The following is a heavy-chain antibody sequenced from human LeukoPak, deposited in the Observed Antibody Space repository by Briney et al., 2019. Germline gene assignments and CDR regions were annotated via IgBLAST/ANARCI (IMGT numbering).Heavy chain of an antibody. V-gene: IGHV3-48*04. Sequence: GGSLRLSCTASGFPFSDYSMNWVRQAPGKELEWISYIGISSGNTKYADSVRGRFTISADNAKNSLYLQMNSLRVGDTAVYYCARDHNYAFDNWGQGTLVSVSS. J-gene: IGHJ4*02. D-gene: IGHD1-1*01. CDR2: IGISSGNT. CDR3: ARDHNYAFDN. CDR1: GFPFSDYS.